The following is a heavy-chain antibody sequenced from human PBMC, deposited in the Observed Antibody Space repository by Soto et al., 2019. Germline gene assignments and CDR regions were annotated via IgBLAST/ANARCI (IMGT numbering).Heavy chain of an antibody. Sequence: SETLSLTCTVSGGSISSYYWSWIRQPPGKGLEWIGYIYYSGSTNYNPSLKSRVTISVDKSRSQFSLKLNSVTAADSAVYFCARLEGLATISYYFDFWGPGALVTVSS. CDR3: ARLEGLATISYYFDF. J-gene: IGHJ4*02. CDR2: IYYSGST. D-gene: IGHD3-9*01. CDR1: GGSISSYY. V-gene: IGHV4-59*08.